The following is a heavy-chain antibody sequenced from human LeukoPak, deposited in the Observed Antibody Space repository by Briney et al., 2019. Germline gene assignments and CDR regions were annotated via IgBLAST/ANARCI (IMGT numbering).Heavy chain of an antibody. J-gene: IGHJ6*03. V-gene: IGHV1-69*05. CDR2: IIPIVGTA. Sequence: ASVKVSCKASGGTLSSYAISWVRQAPGQGLEWMGRIIPIVGTANYAQKFQGRVTITRDESTCTAYMEPSSLRSEDPAVYSCARGSEEYSSSWYNYYYYYMDVWGKGTTVTVSS. D-gene: IGHD6-13*01. CDR3: ARGSEEYSSSWYNYYYYYMDV. CDR1: GGTLSSYA.